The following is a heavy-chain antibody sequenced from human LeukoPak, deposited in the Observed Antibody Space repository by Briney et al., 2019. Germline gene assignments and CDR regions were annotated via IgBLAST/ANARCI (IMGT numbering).Heavy chain of an antibody. D-gene: IGHD6-13*01. Sequence: GVSLRLSCAASGFTFSAYGMHWVRQAPGKGLEWVAIIWFDGSNKYYADSVKGRFTISRDNSKNTLYLQMNSLRAEDTAVYYCASAAGPFDNWGQGTLVTVSS. CDR1: GFTFSAYG. CDR2: IWFDGSNK. CDR3: ASAAGPFDN. J-gene: IGHJ4*02. V-gene: IGHV3-33*01.